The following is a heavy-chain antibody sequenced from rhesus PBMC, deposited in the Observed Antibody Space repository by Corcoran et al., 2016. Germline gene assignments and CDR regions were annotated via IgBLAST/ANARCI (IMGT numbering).Heavy chain of an antibody. V-gene: IGHV3-178*01. CDR2: ISNVGGST. CDR1: GFTFFVYY. CDR3: ARDLGV. J-gene: IGHJ5-1*01. Sequence: EVQLVESGGGLAKPVGSLSLSCPASGFTFFVYYLDCVRQASGKGMEWVSRISNVGGSTWDADSVKGRVTISRENAKNTMYLQRDGLRAEDTAVYYCARDLGVWGPGVLVTVSS.